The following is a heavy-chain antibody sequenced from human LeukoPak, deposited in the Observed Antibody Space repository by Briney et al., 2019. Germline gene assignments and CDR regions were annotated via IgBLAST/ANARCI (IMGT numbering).Heavy chain of an antibody. CDR2: IRYDGSNK. Sequence: GGSLRLSCAAPGFTFSSYGMHWVRQAPGKGLEWVAFIRYDGSNKYYTDSVKGRLTISRDNSKNTLYLQMNSLRAEDTAVYYCAREVTTGTLYGDYNWFDPWGQGTLVTVSS. CDR3: AREVTTGTLYGDYNWFDP. CDR1: GFTFSSYG. V-gene: IGHV3-30*02. J-gene: IGHJ5*02. D-gene: IGHD4-17*01.